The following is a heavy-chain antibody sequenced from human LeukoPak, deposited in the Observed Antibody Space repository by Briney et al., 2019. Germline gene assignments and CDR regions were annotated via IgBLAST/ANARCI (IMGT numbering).Heavy chain of an antibody. D-gene: IGHD1-14*01. CDR1: GFTFSSYG. V-gene: IGHV3-30*18. CDR3: AKDLRNIHYLDY. J-gene: IGHJ4*02. CDR2: ISYDGSNK. Sequence: GGSLRLSCAASGFTFSSYGMHWVRQAPGKGLEWVAVISYDGSNKYYVDSVKGRFTISRDNSKNTLYLQMNSLRAEDTAVYYCAKDLRNIHYLDYWGQGTLVTVSP.